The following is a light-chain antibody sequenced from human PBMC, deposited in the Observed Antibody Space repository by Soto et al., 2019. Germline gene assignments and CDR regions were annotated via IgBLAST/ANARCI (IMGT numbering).Light chain of an antibody. V-gene: IGKV1-5*01. J-gene: IGKJ4*01. Sequence: DVQMTQSPSTLSASVGDRVTITCRASQSIGTWLAWYQQKPGKAPKLLIYDASSLESGVPSRFSGSGSGTEFTLTISSLQPDDFATSYCQQYNSYSRSFGGGTKVDIK. CDR3: QQYNSYSRS. CDR2: DAS. CDR1: QSIGTW.